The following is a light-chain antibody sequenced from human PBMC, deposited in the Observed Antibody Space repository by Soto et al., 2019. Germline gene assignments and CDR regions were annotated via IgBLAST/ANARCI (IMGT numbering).Light chain of an antibody. CDR2: AAS. CDR3: QQSYSTPST. V-gene: IGKV1-39*01. J-gene: IGKJ4*01. CDR1: QSITNY. Sequence: DIQMTQSPSSLSASVGDRVTITCRASQSITNYLNWYQQKPGKAPKLLIYAASNLQIGVPTRFSGSGSGTDFTLTISSLQTEDFATYFCQQSYSTPSTFGGGTKVEIK.